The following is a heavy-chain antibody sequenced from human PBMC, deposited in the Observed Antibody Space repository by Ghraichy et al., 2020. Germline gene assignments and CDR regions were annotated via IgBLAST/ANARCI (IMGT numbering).Heavy chain of an antibody. V-gene: IGHV4-38-2*01. CDR3: ARLGYSYGYNYFDY. CDR2: IYHSGTT. D-gene: IGHD5-18*01. CDR1: GSAINSGYY. Sequence: SETLSLTCAVSGSAINSGYYWAWIRQPPGKGLEWIGNIYHSGTTYYNPSLRSRVTISVDMSKSDFSLNLSSVTAADTAVYYCARLGYSYGYNYFDYWGQGALVTVSS. J-gene: IGHJ4*02.